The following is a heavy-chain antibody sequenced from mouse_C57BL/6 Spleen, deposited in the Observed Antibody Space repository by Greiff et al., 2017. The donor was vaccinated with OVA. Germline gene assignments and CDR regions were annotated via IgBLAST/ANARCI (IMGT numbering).Heavy chain of an antibody. CDR2: ISDGGSYT. CDR1: GFTFSSYA. D-gene: IGHD2-4*01. CDR3: ASDYDYDGWFAY. Sequence: EVKLVESGGGLVKPGGSLKLSCAASGFTFSSYAMSWVRQTPEKRLEWVATISDGGSYTYYPDNVKGRFTISRDNAKNNLYLQMSHLKSEDTAMYYCASDYDYDGWFAYWGQGTLVTVSA. J-gene: IGHJ3*01. V-gene: IGHV5-4*03.